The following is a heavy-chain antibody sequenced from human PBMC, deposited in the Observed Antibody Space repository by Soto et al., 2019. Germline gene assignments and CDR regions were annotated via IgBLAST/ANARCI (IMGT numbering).Heavy chain of an antibody. CDR1: GGTFSSYA. J-gene: IGHJ3*02. Sequence: QVQLVQSGAEVKKPGSSVKVSCKASGGTFSSYAISWVRQAPGQGLEWMGGIIPIFGTANYAQKFQGRVTITADESTSTAYMERSSLRSEDTAVYYCARDARGIVVVPDALRMGDALDIWGQVTMVTVSS. V-gene: IGHV1-69*01. CDR3: ARDARGIVVVPDALRMGDALDI. CDR2: IIPIFGTA. D-gene: IGHD2-2*02.